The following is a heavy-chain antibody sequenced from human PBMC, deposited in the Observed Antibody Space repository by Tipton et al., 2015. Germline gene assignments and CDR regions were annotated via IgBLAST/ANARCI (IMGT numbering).Heavy chain of an antibody. CDR3: ACQDYDILTRDYQTVDY. CDR2: ISHSGST. V-gene: IGHV4-38-2*02. Sequence: TLSLTCTVSGGSFSDYYWGWIRQPPGKGLEWIGTISHSGSTYYNPSLKSRVTISADTSKNQFSLKLSSVTAADTAVYYCACQDYDILTRDYQTVDYWGQGTLVTVSS. J-gene: IGHJ4*02. CDR1: GGSFSDYY. D-gene: IGHD3-9*01.